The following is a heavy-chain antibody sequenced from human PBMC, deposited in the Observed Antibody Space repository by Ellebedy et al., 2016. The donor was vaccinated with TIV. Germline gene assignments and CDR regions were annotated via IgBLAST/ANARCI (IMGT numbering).Heavy chain of an antibody. J-gene: IGHJ4*02. V-gene: IGHV4-34*09. CDR1: GGSISSYY. D-gene: IGHD3-10*01. CDR2: INHSGST. Sequence: SETLSLTCTVSGGSISSYYWSWIRQPPGKGLEWIGEINHSGSTNYNPSLKSRVTISVDTSKNQFSLKLSSVTAADTAVYYCARGHYYGSGTLHFDYWGQGTLVTVSS. CDR3: ARGHYYGSGTLHFDY.